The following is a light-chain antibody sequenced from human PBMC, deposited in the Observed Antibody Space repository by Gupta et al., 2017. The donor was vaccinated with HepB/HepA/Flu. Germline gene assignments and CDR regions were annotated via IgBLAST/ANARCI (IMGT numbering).Light chain of an antibody. CDR3: SSYTSSSTRA. V-gene: IGLV2-14*03. Sequence: QSALTQPASVSGSPGQSITISCTGTSSDVGGYNYVPWYQQHPGTAPKLMSYDVSNRPSGVSNRFSGSKSGNTASLTISGLQAEDEAYYYCSSYTSSSTRAFGGGTKLTVL. J-gene: IGLJ3*02. CDR2: DVS. CDR1: SSDVGGYNY.